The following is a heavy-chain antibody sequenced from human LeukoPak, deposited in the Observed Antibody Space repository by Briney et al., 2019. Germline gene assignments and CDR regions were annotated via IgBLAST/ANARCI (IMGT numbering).Heavy chain of an antibody. J-gene: IGHJ4*02. V-gene: IGHV3-21*01. Sequence: GGSLRLSCAASGFTFSSYSMNWVRQAPGKGLEWVSSISSSVSYIYYADSVKGRFTISRDNAKNSLYLQMNSLRAEDTAMYYCASSSRGLYYFDYWGQGTLVTVSS. CDR3: ASSSRGLYYFDY. CDR2: ISSSVSYI. D-gene: IGHD6-19*01. CDR1: GFTFSSYS.